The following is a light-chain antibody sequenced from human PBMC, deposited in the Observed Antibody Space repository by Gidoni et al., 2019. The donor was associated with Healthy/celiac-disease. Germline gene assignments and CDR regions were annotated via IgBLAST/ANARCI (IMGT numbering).Light chain of an antibody. J-gene: IGKJ4*01. CDR1: QSISSY. CDR2: AAS. Sequence: DIQMTQSPSSMSASVGDRVTITCRASQSISSYLNWYQQKPVKAPKLLIYAASSLQSGVPSRFSSSGSGTDFSLTISSLQDEDVVTDYCQQSYSNRLTFGGGTKVEIK. V-gene: IGKV1-39*01. CDR3: QQSYSNRLT.